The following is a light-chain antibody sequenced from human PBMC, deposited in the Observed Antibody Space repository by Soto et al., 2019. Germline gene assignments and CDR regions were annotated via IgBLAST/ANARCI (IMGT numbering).Light chain of an antibody. CDR1: QSISSW. J-gene: IGKJ1*01. CDR3: QQYNSYPRT. V-gene: IGKV1-5*01. Sequence: DIQMTQSPSTLSASVGDRVTITCRASQSISSWLAWYQQKPGKAPKLLIFDASSLERGVPSRFSGSGSGTEFTLTISSLQPDDFATYYCQQYNSYPRTLGQGTKVDIK. CDR2: DAS.